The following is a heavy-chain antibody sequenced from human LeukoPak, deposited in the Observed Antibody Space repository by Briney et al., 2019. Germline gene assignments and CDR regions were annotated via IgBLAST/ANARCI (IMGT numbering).Heavy chain of an antibody. CDR2: ISGSGGST. V-gene: IGHV3-23*01. J-gene: IGHJ4*02. CDR1: GFTFSSYA. CDR3: AKGDYYDSSGYYPIDY. Sequence: SGGSLRLSCAASGFTFSSYAMSWVRQAPGKGLEWVSAISGSGGSTYYADSVKGRFTISRDNSKNTLYLQMNSLRAEDTAVYYCAKGDYYDSSGYYPIDYWGQGTLVTVSS. D-gene: IGHD3-22*01.